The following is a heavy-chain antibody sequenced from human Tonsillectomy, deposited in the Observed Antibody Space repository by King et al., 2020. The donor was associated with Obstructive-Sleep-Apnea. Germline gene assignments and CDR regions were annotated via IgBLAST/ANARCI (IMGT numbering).Heavy chain of an antibody. CDR1: GFTFSSYS. Sequence: VQLVESGGGLVQPGGSLRLSCAASGFTFSSYSMNWVRQAPGKGLEWVSYISSSSSTIYYADSVKGRFTISRDNAKNSLYLQMNSLRAEDTAVYYFARDHYGGNSVSRDAFDIWGQGTMVTVSS. J-gene: IGHJ3*02. V-gene: IGHV3-48*04. CDR2: ISSSSSTI. D-gene: IGHD4-23*01. CDR3: ARDHYGGNSVSRDAFDI.